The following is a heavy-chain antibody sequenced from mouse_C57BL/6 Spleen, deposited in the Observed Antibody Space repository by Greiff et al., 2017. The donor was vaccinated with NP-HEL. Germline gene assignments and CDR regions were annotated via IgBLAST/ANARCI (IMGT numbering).Heavy chain of an antibody. CDR1: GFTFSSYA. CDR2: ISDGGSYT. D-gene: IGHD2-5*01. Sequence: DVMLVESGGGLVKPGGSLKLSCAASGFTFSSYAMSWVRQTPEKRLEWVATISDGGSYTYYPDNVKGRFTISRDNAKNNLYLQMSHLQSEDTAMYYCARTYYINRLFAYWGQGTLVTVSA. V-gene: IGHV5-4*03. CDR3: ARTYYINRLFAY. J-gene: IGHJ3*01.